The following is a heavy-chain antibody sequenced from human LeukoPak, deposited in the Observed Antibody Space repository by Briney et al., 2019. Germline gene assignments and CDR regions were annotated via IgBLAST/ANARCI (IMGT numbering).Heavy chain of an antibody. CDR1: GFPFSNYW. V-gene: IGHV3-7*03. CDR2: IKQDGGEK. D-gene: IGHD5-18*01. Sequence: GGSLRLSCAASGFPFSNYWMSWVRQAPGKGLEWVANIKQDGGEKFYVDSVKGRFTISRDNSKNTLYLQMNSLRAEDTAVYYCAKAHPEGVYSYGYGLFDLWGRGTLVTVSS. CDR3: AKAHPEGVYSYGYGLFDL. J-gene: IGHJ2*01.